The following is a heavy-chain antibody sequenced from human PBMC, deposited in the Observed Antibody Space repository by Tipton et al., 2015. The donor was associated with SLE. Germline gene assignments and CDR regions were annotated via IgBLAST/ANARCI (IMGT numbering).Heavy chain of an antibody. V-gene: IGHV3-9*01. J-gene: IGHJ4*02. D-gene: IGHD4/OR15-4a*01. CDR3: ARGGGRGYGV. Sequence: SLRLSCAASGFAFDDYSMHWVRQAPGKGLEWVSGISWNSGSIGYADSVKGRFTISRDNAKNSLYLQMNSLRPEDTAVYYCARGGGRGYGVWGQGTLVTVSS. CDR1: GFAFDDYS. CDR2: ISWNSGSI.